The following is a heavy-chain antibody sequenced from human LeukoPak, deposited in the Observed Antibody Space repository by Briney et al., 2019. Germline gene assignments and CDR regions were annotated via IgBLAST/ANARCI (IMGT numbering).Heavy chain of an antibody. Sequence: SQTLSLTCTVSGGSISSGDYYWSWIRQHPGKGLEWIGYIYYSGSTYYNPSLKSRLTISVDTSKNQFSLKLSSVTAADTAVYYCARDPMIVGREAFDIWGQGTMVIVSS. J-gene: IGHJ3*02. V-gene: IGHV4-31*03. D-gene: IGHD3-22*01. CDR1: GGSISSGDYY. CDR2: IYYSGST. CDR3: ARDPMIVGREAFDI.